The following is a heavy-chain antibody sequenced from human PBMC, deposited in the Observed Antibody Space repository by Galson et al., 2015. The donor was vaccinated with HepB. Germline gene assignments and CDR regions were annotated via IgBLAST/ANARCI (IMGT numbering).Heavy chain of an antibody. Sequence: SVKVSCKASGYTFTSYGISWVRQAPGQGLEWMGWISAYNGNTNYAQKLQGRVTMTTDTSTSTAYMELRSLRSDDTAVYYCARGKRYCSGGSCHDFDYWGQGTLVTVSS. D-gene: IGHD2-15*01. CDR1: GYTFTSYG. J-gene: IGHJ4*02. V-gene: IGHV1-18*04. CDR2: ISAYNGNT. CDR3: ARGKRYCSGGSCHDFDY.